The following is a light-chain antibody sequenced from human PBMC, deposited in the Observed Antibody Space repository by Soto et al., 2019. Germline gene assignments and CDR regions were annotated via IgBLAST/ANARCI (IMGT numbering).Light chain of an antibody. Sequence: QSALTQPASVSGSPGQSITISCTGTSSDVGGYDYVSWYQHHPGKAPTLLIYDVINRPSGVSFRFSGSKSGNTASLTISGLQAEDEAEYYCSSYTRSSISVFGTGTKVTVL. CDR2: DVI. CDR3: SSYTRSSISV. J-gene: IGLJ1*01. V-gene: IGLV2-14*01. CDR1: SSDVGGYDY.